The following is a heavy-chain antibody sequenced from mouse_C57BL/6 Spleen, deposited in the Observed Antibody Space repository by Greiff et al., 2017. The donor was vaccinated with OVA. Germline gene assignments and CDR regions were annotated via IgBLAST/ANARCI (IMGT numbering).Heavy chain of an antibody. V-gene: IGHV2-6*03. Sequence: VQLQESGPGLVAPSQSLSITCTVSGFSLTSYGVHWVRQPPGKGLEWLVVIWSDGSTTYNSALKSRLSISKDNSKSQVFLKMNSLQTDDTAMVYRARDYDYDRGDAKGHLGQGTSVTVSS. CDR2: IWSDGST. D-gene: IGHD2-4*01. J-gene: IGHJ4*01. CDR3: ARDYDYDRGDAKGH. CDR1: GFSLTSYG.